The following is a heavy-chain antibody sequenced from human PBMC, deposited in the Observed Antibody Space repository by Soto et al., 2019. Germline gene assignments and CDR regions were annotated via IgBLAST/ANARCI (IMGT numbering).Heavy chain of an antibody. CDR2: IKHGGGT. D-gene: IGHD1-26*01. J-gene: IGHJ6*02. Sequence: PSQTLSVTCAVVGGSFSDLYWTRILQTPGKGLEWIGEIKHGGGTNYNPSLKSRVTISVDTSKNQFSLKLNSVTAADTAVYYCVTSNSGTSRYGMDVWGQGITVTVSS. CDR3: VTSNSGTSRYGMDV. V-gene: IGHV4-34*01. CDR1: GGSFSDLY.